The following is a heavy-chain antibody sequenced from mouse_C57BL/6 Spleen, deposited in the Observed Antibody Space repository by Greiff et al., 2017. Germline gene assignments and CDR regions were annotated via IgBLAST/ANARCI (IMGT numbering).Heavy chain of an antibody. CDR2: IDPETGGT. Sequence: QVHVKQSGAELVRPGASVTLSCKASGYTFTDYEMHWVKQTPVHGLEWIGAIDPETGGTAYNQKFKGKAILTADKSSSTAYMELRSLTSEDSAVYYCTRKFTFYYGSSYDYFDYWGQGTTLTVSS. D-gene: IGHD1-1*01. CDR1: GYTFTDYE. J-gene: IGHJ2*01. V-gene: IGHV1-15*01. CDR3: TRKFTFYYGSSYDYFDY.